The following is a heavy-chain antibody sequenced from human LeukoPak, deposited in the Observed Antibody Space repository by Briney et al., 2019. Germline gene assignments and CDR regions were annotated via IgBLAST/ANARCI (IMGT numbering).Heavy chain of an antibody. CDR3: AKGESSGFCFDY. D-gene: IGHD3-22*01. V-gene: IGHV3-33*06. Sequence: GGSLRLSCAASGFTFSSYGMHWVRQAPGKGLEWVTVIWYDGSNKYYADSVKGRFTISRDNSKNTLYLQMNSLRAEDTAVYYCAKGESSGFCFDYWGQGTLVTVSS. CDR2: IWYDGSNK. CDR1: GFTFSSYG. J-gene: IGHJ4*02.